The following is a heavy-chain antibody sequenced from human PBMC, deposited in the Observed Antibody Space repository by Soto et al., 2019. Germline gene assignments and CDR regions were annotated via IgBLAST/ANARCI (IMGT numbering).Heavy chain of an antibody. CDR2: FIPVYRTL. D-gene: IGHD3-3*01. CDR3: ATGVIWIGYFTVDS. Sequence: QVQLVQSGAEVKKPGSSVKVSCKASGGSFGNSAINWVRQTPGQGLEWLGGFIPVYRTLNYAQKFQGRVTITADESTGTADMTLSSLASDDTAVYYCATGVIWIGYFTVDSWGQGNRVTVSS. V-gene: IGHV1-69*01. CDR1: GGSFGNSA. J-gene: IGHJ4*02.